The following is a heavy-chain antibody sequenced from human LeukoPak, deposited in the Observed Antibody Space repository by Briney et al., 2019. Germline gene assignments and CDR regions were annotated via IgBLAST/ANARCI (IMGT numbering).Heavy chain of an antibody. CDR1: GFTFSSYA. CDR2: ISSNGGST. V-gene: IGHV3-64*01. CDR3: ARASAYYDFWSGYAFDY. J-gene: IGHJ4*02. D-gene: IGHD3-3*01. Sequence: QAGGSLRLSCAASGFTFSSYAMHWVRQAPGKGLEYVSAISSNGGSTYYANSVKGRFTISRDNSKNTLYLQMGSLRAEDMAVYYCARASAYYDFWSGYAFDYWGQGTLVTASS.